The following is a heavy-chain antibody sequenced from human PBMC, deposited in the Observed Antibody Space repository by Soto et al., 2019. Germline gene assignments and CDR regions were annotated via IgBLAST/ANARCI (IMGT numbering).Heavy chain of an antibody. J-gene: IGHJ6*02. V-gene: IGHV3-11*01. CDR3: ARDRRYCTQNCFYYYYGMDV. CDR1: GFTFSDYY. Sequence: PGGSLRLSCAASGFTFSDYYMSWIRQAPGKGLEWVSYISSSGSTIYYADSVKGRFTISRDNAKNSLYLQMNSLRAEDTAVYYCARDRRYCTQNCFYYYYGMDVWGQGTTVTVSS. CDR2: ISSSGSTI. D-gene: IGHD2-8*01.